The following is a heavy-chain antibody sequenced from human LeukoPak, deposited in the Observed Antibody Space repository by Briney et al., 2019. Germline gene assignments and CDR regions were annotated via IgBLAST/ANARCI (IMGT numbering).Heavy chain of an antibody. J-gene: IGHJ4*02. CDR1: GFTFSSYS. Sequence: PGGSLRLSCAASGFTFSSYSMNWVRQAPGKGLEWVSSISSSSSYIYYADSVKGRFTISRDNAKNSLYLQMNSLRAEDTAVFYCAFTLHDHTGRGDLDHWGQGTLVTVSS. D-gene: IGHD2-8*02. V-gene: IGHV3-21*01. CDR2: ISSSSSYI. CDR3: AFTLHDHTGRGDLDH.